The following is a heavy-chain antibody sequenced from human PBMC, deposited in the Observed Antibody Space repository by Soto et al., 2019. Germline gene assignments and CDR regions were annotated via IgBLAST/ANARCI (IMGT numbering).Heavy chain of an antibody. J-gene: IGHJ6*02. CDR2: IILIFVTA. Sequence: SVKVSCKASGGTFSSYAISWVRQAPGQGLEWMGGIILIFVTANYAQKFQGRVTITADESTITAYIELSSLRSEDTAVYYCARSNDCSSTSCSPGAYYYYYYGMDVWGQGTTVTVSS. V-gene: IGHV1-69*13. CDR3: ARSNDCSSTSCSPGAYYYYYYGMDV. D-gene: IGHD2-2*01. CDR1: GGTFSSYA.